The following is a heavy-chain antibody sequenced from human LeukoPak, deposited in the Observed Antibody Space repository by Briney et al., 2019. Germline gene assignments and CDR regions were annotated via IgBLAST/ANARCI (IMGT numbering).Heavy chain of an antibody. Sequence: GGSLRLSCAASGFTFSSYSMNWVRQAPGKGLEWVSSISSSSSYIYYADSVKGRFTISRDNAKNSLYLQMNSLRAEDTAVYYCARDGVVYYYDSSGYYYGMDVWGQGTTDTVSS. CDR2: ISSSSSYI. CDR1: GFTFSSYS. J-gene: IGHJ6*02. CDR3: ARDGVVYYYDSSGYYYGMDV. V-gene: IGHV3-21*01. D-gene: IGHD3-22*01.